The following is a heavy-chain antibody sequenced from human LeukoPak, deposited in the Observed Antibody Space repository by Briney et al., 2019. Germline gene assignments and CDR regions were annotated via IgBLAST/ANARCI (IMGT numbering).Heavy chain of an antibody. CDR3: ARDSGSYYRAISPPFDY. V-gene: IGHV4-39*02. D-gene: IGHD1-26*01. J-gene: IGHJ4*02. CDR1: GGSISSSSFY. CDR2: IYYSGST. Sequence: SETLSLTCTVSGGSISSSSFYWGWIRQPPGKGLEWIGSIYYSGSTYYNPSLKSRVTISVDTSKNQFSLKLSSVTAADTAVYYCARDSGSYYRAISPPFDYWGQGTLVTVSS.